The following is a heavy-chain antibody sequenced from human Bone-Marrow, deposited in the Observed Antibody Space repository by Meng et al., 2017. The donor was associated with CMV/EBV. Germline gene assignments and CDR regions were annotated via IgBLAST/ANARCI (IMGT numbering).Heavy chain of an antibody. V-gene: IGHV3-21*01. CDR1: GFTVSSNY. J-gene: IGHJ6*02. CDR3: AREGPLLRYGMDV. Sequence: GGSLRLSCAASGFTVSSNYMNWVRQAPGKGLEWVSSISSSSSYIYYADSVKGRFTISRDNAKNSLYLQMNSLRAEDTAVYYCAREGPLLRYGMDVWGQGTTVTVSS. CDR2: ISSSSSYI.